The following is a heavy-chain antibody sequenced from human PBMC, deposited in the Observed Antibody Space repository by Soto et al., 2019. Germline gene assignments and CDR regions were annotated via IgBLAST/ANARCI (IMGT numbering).Heavy chain of an antibody. D-gene: IGHD3-22*01. CDR3: ARSGYDRSGYSQNYYYFNL. CDR1: GGSMSSGDW. J-gene: IGHJ2*01. V-gene: IGHV4-4*02. Sequence: SETLSLTCAVSGGSMSSGDWWSWVRQPPGKGLAWIGEIYHTGTASYNPPLKSRATISVDKSKKQFSLRLNSVTAADTAVYYCARSGYDRSGYSQNYYYFNLWGRGTLVTVSS. CDR2: IYHTGTA.